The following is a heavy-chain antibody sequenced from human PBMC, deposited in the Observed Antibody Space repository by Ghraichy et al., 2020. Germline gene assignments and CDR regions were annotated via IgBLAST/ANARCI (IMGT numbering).Heavy chain of an antibody. CDR2: ISSSGSTI. CDR3: ATPTYYDTEYDAFDI. Sequence: GESLNISCAASGFTFSDYYMSWIRQAPGKGLEWVSYISSSGSTIYYADTVKGRFPISRDNAKNSLYLQMNSLRAEDTAVYYCATPTYYDTEYDAFDIWGQGTMVTVSS. CDR1: GFTFSDYY. J-gene: IGHJ3*02. D-gene: IGHD3-9*01. V-gene: IGHV3-11*01.